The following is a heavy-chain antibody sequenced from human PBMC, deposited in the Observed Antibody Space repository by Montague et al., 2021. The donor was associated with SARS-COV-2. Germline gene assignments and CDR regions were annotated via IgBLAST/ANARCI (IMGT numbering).Heavy chain of an antibody. V-gene: IGHV4-39*01. CDR1: GGSISNSNYY. D-gene: IGHD2-21*02. Sequence: SETLSLTCTVSGGSISNSNYYWGWIRQPPGKGLEWIGSFYYSGNTYHNPSLKSRVSISVDTSKIQLSLKVMSVTAADTAVYDCGRRCTGGGYCPVGHWGQGTLVTVSS. CDR3: GRRCTGGGYCPVGH. CDR2: FYYSGNT. J-gene: IGHJ4*02.